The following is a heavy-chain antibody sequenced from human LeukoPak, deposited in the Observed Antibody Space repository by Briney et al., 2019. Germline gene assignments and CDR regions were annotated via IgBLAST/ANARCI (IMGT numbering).Heavy chain of an antibody. CDR1: GGTFSSYA. V-gene: IGHV1-69*04. D-gene: IGHD6-19*01. CDR2: IIPILGIA. CDR3: ARGSDHGRQSGFFDY. J-gene: IGHJ4*02. Sequence: SVKVSCKASGGTFSSYAISWVRQAPGQGLEWMGRIIPILGIANYAQKFQGRVTITADKSTSTAYVELSSLRSEDTAVYYCARGSDHGRQSGFFDYWVERTLVTVSS.